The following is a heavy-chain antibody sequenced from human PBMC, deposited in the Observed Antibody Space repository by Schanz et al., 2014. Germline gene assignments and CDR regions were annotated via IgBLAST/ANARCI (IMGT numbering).Heavy chain of an antibody. CDR3: AGTYCSSTSCYTGYYYMDV. CDR1: GGFISSINW. D-gene: IGHD2-2*02. V-gene: IGHV4-4*02. CDR2: INNSGST. Sequence: QVQLQESGPGLVKPSGTLSLTCAVSGGFISSINWWSWVRQSPGTGLEWIGEINNSGSTNYNPSLKSRVTISVDRSKTQFSLILNSVTAADTAVYYCAGTYCSSTSCYTGYYYMDVWGQGTTVTVSS. J-gene: IGHJ6*03.